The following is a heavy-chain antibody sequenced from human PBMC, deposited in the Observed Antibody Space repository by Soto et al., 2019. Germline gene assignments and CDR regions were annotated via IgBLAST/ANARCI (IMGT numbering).Heavy chain of an antibody. CDR1: GITFNNYA. V-gene: IGHV3-23*01. D-gene: IGHD3-9*01. Sequence: GGSLRLSCAASGITFNNYALSWVRQAPGKGLEWVSGISGSGTSAYYADSVKGRFTISRDNSKNSLYLQMNSLRDEDTAVYYCARDGFDWLFDYWGQGTLVTV. CDR3: ARDGFDWLFDY. J-gene: IGHJ4*02. CDR2: ISGSGTSA.